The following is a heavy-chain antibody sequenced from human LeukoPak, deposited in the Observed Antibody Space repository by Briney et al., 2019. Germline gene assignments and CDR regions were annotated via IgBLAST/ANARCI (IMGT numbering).Heavy chain of an antibody. D-gene: IGHD3-10*01. V-gene: IGHV4-30-2*01. Sequence: SQTLSLTCTVSGGSINRGNFFWSWIRQPPGKGLEWIGYISDSDNTYSNPSLKSRVTMSLDTSKNQFSLKLSSVTAADTAVYYCARDKWFGGQGTLVTVSS. CDR2: ISDSDNT. J-gene: IGHJ4*02. CDR3: ARDKWF. CDR1: GGSINRGNFF.